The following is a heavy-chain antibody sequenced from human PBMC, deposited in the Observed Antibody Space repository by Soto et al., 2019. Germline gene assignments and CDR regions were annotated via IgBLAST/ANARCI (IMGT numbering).Heavy chain of an antibody. V-gene: IGHV3-7*01. D-gene: IGHD6-19*01. CDR2: IKEDGSEK. J-gene: IGHJ6*02. Sequence: SGGSLRLSCAASGFTFSTYWMSWVRQAPGKGLEWVANIKEDGSEKYYVDSVKDRFTISRDNAKNSLYLQMNSLRVEDTAVYYCARVFPGSGWPYNYYGMDVWGQGTTVTVSS. CDR3: ARVFPGSGWPYNYYGMDV. CDR1: GFTFSTYW.